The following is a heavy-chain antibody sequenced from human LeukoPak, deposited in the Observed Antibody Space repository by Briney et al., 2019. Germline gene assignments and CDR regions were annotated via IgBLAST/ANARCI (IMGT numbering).Heavy chain of an antibody. Sequence: SETLSLTCTVSGGSISSGGYYWRWIRQHPGKGLEWIGYIYYSGSTYYNPSLKSRVTISVDTSKNQFSLKLSSVTAADTAVYYCARLIGYCSSISCYTPLYNWFDPWGQGTLVTVSS. V-gene: IGHV4-31*03. CDR1: GGSISSGGYY. CDR3: ARLIGYCSSISCYTPLYNWFDP. CDR2: IYYSGST. J-gene: IGHJ5*02. D-gene: IGHD2-2*02.